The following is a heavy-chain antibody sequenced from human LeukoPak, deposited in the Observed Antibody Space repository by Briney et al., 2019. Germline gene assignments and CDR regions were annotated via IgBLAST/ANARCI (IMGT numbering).Heavy chain of an antibody. V-gene: IGHV1-8*01. J-gene: IGHJ6*02. Sequence: ASVKVSCKASGYTFTSYDINWVRQATGQGLEWMGWMNPNSGNTGYAQKFQGRVTMTRNTSISTAYMELSSLRSEDTAVSYCARGPLFYDFWSGHDYYYGMDVWGQGTTVTVSS. D-gene: IGHD3-3*01. CDR2: MNPNSGNT. CDR3: ARGPLFYDFWSGHDYYYGMDV. CDR1: GYTFTSYD.